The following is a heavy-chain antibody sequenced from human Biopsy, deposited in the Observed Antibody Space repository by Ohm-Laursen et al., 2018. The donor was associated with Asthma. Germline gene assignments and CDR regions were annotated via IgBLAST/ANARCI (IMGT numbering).Heavy chain of an antibody. D-gene: IGHD2-2*01. V-gene: IGHV1-3*01. J-gene: IGHJ4*02. CDR1: GYTFINYA. Sequence: VKVSCNASGYTFINYAIHWVRQAPGQRLEWMGWINAGNGNTKYSQKFQGRVTITRDTSASTAYMDLSSLRSEDTAVYYCARDGTDMNEAMPKDYWGQGTLVTVSS. CDR2: INAGNGNT. CDR3: ARDGTDMNEAMPKDY.